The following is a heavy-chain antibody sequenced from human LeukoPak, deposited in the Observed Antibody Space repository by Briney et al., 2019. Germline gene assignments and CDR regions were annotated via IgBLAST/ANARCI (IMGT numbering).Heavy chain of an antibody. V-gene: IGHV1-2*02. J-gene: IGHJ4*02. CDR1: GYTFTGYY. CDR2: INPNSGGT. D-gene: IGHD3-22*01. Sequence: ASVKVSCKASGYTFTGYYMHWVRQAPGQGLEWMGWINPNSGGTNYAQKFQGRVTMTRDTSISTAYMELSRLRSDDTAVYYCARDQYDSSGYYPDYWGQGTLVTVSS. CDR3: ARDQYDSSGYYPDY.